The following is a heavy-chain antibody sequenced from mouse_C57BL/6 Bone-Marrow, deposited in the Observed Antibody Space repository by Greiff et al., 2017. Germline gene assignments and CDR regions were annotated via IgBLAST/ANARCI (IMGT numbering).Heavy chain of an antibody. J-gene: IGHJ2*01. Sequence: QVQLLQSGAELARPGASVKLSCKASGYTFTSSGISWVKQRTGQGLEWIGEIYPRSGTTYSNEKFTGKATLTADKSYSTAYMELRSLTSEYSAVYFCARDSNDWGQGTTLTVSS. CDR2: IYPRSGTT. V-gene: IGHV1-81*01. CDR3: ARDSND. CDR1: GYTFTSSG. D-gene: IGHD3-2*01.